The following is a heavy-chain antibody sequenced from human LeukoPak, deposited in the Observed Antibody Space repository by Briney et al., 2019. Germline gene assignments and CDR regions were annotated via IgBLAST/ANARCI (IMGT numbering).Heavy chain of an antibody. CDR3: ARLLDYDNSGAPDVFDI. D-gene: IGHD3-22*01. J-gene: IGHJ3*02. Sequence: PSETLSLTCSVSGGSITANYWTWIRHRPAPGLGYICHVSYTGRTRYNPSLQRRPTISLDTSNNHFSLQLTSVSAADTAVYYCARLLDYDNSGAPDVFDIWGQGTMVTVSS. V-gene: IGHV4-59*01. CDR2: VSYTGRT. CDR1: GGSITANY.